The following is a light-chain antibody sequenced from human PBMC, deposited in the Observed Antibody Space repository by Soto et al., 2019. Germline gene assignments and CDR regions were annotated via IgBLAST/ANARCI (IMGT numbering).Light chain of an antibody. V-gene: IGKV1-12*01. J-gene: IGKJ4*01. CDR2: SAS. Sequence: DIKMTQSPSSVSASVGDRVTITCRASEAISSWLAWYQQKPGRAPKLLIYSASSLQKGAPSRFTGSGSGTDFTLTITSLPPDDTAIYYCQQSRSFPLTFGGGTKVEIK. CDR3: QQSRSFPLT. CDR1: EAISSW.